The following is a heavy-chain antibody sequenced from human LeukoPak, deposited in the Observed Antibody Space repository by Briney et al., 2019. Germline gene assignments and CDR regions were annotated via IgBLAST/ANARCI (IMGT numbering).Heavy chain of an antibody. D-gene: IGHD3-10*01. CDR1: GGSFSGYY. Sequence: PSETLSLTCAVYGGSFSGYYWSWIRQPPGEGLEWIGEINHSGSTNYNPSLKSRVTISVDTSKNQFSLKLSSVTAADTAVYYCARGRHGSGSYYSFYYYGMDVWGQGTTVTVSS. CDR2: INHSGST. CDR3: ARGRHGSGSYYSFYYYGMDV. V-gene: IGHV4-34*01. J-gene: IGHJ6*02.